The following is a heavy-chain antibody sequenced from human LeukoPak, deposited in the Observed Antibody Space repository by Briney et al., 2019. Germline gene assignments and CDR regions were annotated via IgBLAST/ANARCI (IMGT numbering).Heavy chain of an antibody. CDR2: IIPILGIA. Sequence: SVKVSCKASGGTFSSYAISWVRQAPGQGLEWMGRIIPILGIANYAQKFQGRVTITADKSTSTAYMELSSLRSEDTAVYYCAREQWLGSFYYYYYGLDVWGQGTTVTVSS. CDR3: AREQWLGSFYYYYYGLDV. V-gene: IGHV1-69*04. J-gene: IGHJ6*02. D-gene: IGHD6-19*01. CDR1: GGTFSSYA.